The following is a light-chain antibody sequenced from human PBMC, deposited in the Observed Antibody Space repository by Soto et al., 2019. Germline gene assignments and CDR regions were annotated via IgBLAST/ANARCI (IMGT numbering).Light chain of an antibody. Sequence: TQMPQSPSTLSASVGDRVTITCRASQNIYTGLAWYQQKPGIAPKLLIHKASTLESGVQSRFSGSGFGTEFTLTISGLKPEDSATYYCQQYERYSTFGQGTKVDIK. CDR3: QQYERYST. J-gene: IGKJ1*01. CDR1: QNIYTG. V-gene: IGKV1-5*03. CDR2: KAS.